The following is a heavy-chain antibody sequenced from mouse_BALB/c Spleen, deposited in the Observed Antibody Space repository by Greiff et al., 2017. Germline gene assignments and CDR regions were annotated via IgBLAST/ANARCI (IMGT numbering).Heavy chain of an antibody. V-gene: IGHV3-5*02. Sequence: EVQLVESGPGLVKPSQTVSLTCTVTGISITTGNYRWSWIRQFPGNKLEWIGYIYYSGTITYNPSLTSRTTITRDTSKNHFFLEMNSLTAEDTATYYCARDRDYRYGRERYFDVWGAGTTVTVSS. CDR2: IYYSGTI. D-gene: IGHD2-14*01. CDR3: ARDRDYRYGRERYFDV. CDR1: GISITTGNYR. J-gene: IGHJ1*01.